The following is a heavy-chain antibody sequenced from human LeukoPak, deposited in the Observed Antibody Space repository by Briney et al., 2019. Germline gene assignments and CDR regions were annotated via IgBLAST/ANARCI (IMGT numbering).Heavy chain of an antibody. CDR1: GGSISSSSYY. CDR2: IYYSGST. CDR3: ARDWATVTELAC. D-gene: IGHD4-17*01. Sequence: SETLSHTCTVSGGSISSSSYYWGWIRQPPGKGLEWIGSIYYSGSTYYNPSLKSRATISVDTSKNQFSLKLSSVTAADTAVYYCARDWATVTELACWSQRTLVTVSS. J-gene: IGHJ4*02. V-gene: IGHV4-39*02.